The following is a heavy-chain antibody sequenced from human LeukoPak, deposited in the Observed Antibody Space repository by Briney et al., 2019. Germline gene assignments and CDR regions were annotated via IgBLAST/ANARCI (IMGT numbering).Heavy chain of an antibody. CDR2: IYYSGST. CDR1: GGSISSYY. D-gene: IGHD6-13*01. Sequence: SETLSLTCTVSGGSISSYYWSWIRQPPGKGLEWIGYIYYSGSTNYNPSLKSRVTISVDTSKNQFSLKLSSVTAADTAVYYCARIGQLDYFDYWGQGTLVTVSS. CDR3: ARIGQLDYFDY. J-gene: IGHJ4*02. V-gene: IGHV4-59*01.